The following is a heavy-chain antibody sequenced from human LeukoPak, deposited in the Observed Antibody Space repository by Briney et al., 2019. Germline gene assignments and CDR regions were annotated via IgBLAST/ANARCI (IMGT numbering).Heavy chain of an antibody. D-gene: IGHD3-9*01. CDR3: ARASRYFAFFDY. Sequence: SGGSLRLSCAASGFILSTYAMSWVRQAPGKGLEWVSGISGGGGGTYFTDSVKGRFTISRDNSKNTLYLQMNSLRAEDTAVYYCARASRYFAFFDYWGQGTLVTVSS. CDR1: GFILSTYA. J-gene: IGHJ4*02. CDR2: ISGGGGGT. V-gene: IGHV3-23*01.